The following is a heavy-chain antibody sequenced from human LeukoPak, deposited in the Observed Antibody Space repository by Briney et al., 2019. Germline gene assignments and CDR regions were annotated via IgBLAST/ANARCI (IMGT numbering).Heavy chain of an antibody. CDR2: ISGSSSYI. CDR1: GFTFSSYS. J-gene: IGHJ4*02. V-gene: IGHV3-21*01. D-gene: IGHD2-15*01. Sequence: PGGSLRLSCAASGFTFSSYSMNWVRQAPGKGLEWVSSISGSSSYIYYADSVMGRFTISRDNAKNSLYLQMNSLRAEDTAVYYCARVTEALLPFDYWGQGTLVTVSS. CDR3: ARVTEALLPFDY.